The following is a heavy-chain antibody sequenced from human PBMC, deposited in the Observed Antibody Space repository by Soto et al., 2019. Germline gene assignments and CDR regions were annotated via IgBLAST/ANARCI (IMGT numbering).Heavy chain of an antibody. CDR3: ARDPMGYYGSGSYYFDP. CDR2: ISYDGSNK. V-gene: IGHV3-30-3*01. Sequence: GGSLRLSCAASGFTFSSYAMHWVRQAPGKGLEWVAVISYDGSNKYYADSVKGRFTISRDNSKNTLYLQMNSLRAEDTAVYYCARDPMGYYGSGSYYFDPWGQGTLVTVSS. D-gene: IGHD3-10*01. J-gene: IGHJ5*02. CDR1: GFTFSSYA.